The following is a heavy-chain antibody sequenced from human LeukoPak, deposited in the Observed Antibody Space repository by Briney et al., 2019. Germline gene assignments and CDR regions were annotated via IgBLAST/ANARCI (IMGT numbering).Heavy chain of an antibody. J-gene: IGHJ3*02. CDR3: ARGYYDYVWGSYRPFDI. Sequence: PGGSLRLSCAASGITFSSYAMHWVRQAPGKGLEWVAVISYDGSNKYYADSVKGRFTISRDNSKNTLYLQMNSLRAEDTAVYYCARGYYDYVWGSYRPFDIWGQGTMVTVSS. CDR2: ISYDGSNK. V-gene: IGHV3-30-3*01. D-gene: IGHD3-16*02. CDR1: GITFSSYA.